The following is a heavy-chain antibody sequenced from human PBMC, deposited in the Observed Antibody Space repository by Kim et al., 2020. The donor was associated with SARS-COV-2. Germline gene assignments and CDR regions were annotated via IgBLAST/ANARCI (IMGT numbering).Heavy chain of an antibody. Sequence: GGSLRLSCAASGFTFSSYGMHWVRQAPGKGLEWVAVISYDGSNKYYADSVKGRFTISRDNSKNTLYLQMNSLRAEDTAVYYCAKVRGLAVAGPYYFDYWG. CDR2: ISYDGSNK. D-gene: IGHD6-19*01. CDR3: AKVRGLAVAGPYYFDY. V-gene: IGHV3-30*18. CDR1: GFTFSSYG. J-gene: IGHJ4*01.